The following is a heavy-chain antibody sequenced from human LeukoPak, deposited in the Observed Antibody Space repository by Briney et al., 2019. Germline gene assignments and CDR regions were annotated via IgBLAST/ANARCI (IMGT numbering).Heavy chain of an antibody. CDR1: GFTFSSYA. D-gene: IGHD5-18*01. CDR2: ISGSGGST. V-gene: IGHV3-23*01. Sequence: GGSLRLSCAASGFTFSSYAMSWVRQGPEKGLEWVSVISGSGGSTYYADSVKGCFTISRDNSKNTLYLQINSLRAEDTAVYYCAKGDTPMVRRYYFDYWGQGTLVTVSS. J-gene: IGHJ4*02. CDR3: AKGDTPMVRRYYFDY.